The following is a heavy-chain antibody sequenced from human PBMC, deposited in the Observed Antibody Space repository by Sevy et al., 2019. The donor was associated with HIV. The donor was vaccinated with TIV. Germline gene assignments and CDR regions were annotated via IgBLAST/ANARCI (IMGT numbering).Heavy chain of an antibody. Sequence: GGSLRLSCAASGFTFRTYGMHWVRPAPGKGLEWVAVFPSDGRNKDYGDSEKGRFTISRDNAKNTLYLVLTSLRAEDTAEYYCARENLHWFDTWGQGTLVTVSS. CDR2: FPSDGRNK. V-gene: IGHV3-33*01. CDR3: ARENLHWFDT. CDR1: GFTFRTYG. J-gene: IGHJ5*02.